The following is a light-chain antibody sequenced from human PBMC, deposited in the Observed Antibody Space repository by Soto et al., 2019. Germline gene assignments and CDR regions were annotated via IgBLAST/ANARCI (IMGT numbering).Light chain of an antibody. V-gene: IGLV1-47*01. Sequence: QSVLTQPPSASGTPGQRVTISCSGSNVNIGKKYVYWYQQVPGTAPKLLMYRNNQRPSGVPDRFSGSKSGTSASLAISGLRSEDEAYYYCAAWDDSVSCPAFGGGTKLTVL. CDR2: RNN. J-gene: IGLJ2*01. CDR1: NVNIGKKY. CDR3: AAWDDSVSCPA.